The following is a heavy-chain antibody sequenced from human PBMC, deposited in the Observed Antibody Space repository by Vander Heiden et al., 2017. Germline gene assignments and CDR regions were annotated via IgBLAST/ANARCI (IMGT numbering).Heavy chain of an antibody. D-gene: IGHD1-26*01. V-gene: IGHV3-23*01. CDR3: AKDYWEGSHSYLDYAFDI. CDR1: GFTFSSYA. J-gene: IGHJ3*02. CDR2: ISGSGGST. Sequence: EVQLLESGGGLVQPGGSLSLSCAASGFTFSSYAMSWVRQAPGKGLEWVSAISGSGGSTYYADSVKGRFTISRDNSKNTLYLQMNSLRAEDTAVYYCAKDYWEGSHSYLDYAFDIWGQGTMVTVTS.